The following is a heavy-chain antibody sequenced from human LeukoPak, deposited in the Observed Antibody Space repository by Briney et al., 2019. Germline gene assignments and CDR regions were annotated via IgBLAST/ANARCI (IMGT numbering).Heavy chain of an antibody. D-gene: IGHD3-9*01. Sequence: GGSLRLSCAASGFTFSSYWMSWVRQAPGKGLEWVANINQDGSEKYYVDSVKGRFTISRDNAENSLYLQMNSLRAADTAVYYCARGGRFFDWMLFDYWGQGTLVTDSS. CDR1: GFTFSSYW. V-gene: IGHV3-7*01. CDR3: ARGGRFFDWMLFDY. CDR2: INQDGSEK. J-gene: IGHJ4*02.